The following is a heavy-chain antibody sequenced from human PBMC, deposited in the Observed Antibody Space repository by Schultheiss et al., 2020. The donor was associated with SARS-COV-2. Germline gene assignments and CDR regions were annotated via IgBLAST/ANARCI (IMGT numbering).Heavy chain of an antibody. CDR3: AKERGSSSWRTYYYYYYGMDV. D-gene: IGHD6-13*01. Sequence: SVKVSCKASGYTFTSYGISWVRQAPGQGLEWMGGIIPIFGTANYAQKFQGRVTITADESTSTAYMELSSLRSEDTAVYYCAKERGSSSWRTYYYYYYGMDVWGQGTTVTVSS. CDR2: IIPIFGTA. V-gene: IGHV1-69*13. CDR1: GYTFTSYG. J-gene: IGHJ6*02.